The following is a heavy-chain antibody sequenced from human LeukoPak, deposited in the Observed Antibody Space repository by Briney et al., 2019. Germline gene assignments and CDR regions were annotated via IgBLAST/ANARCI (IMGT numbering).Heavy chain of an antibody. Sequence: ASVKVSCKASGYTFTGYYMHWVRQAPGQGLEWMGWINPNSGGTNYAQKFQGRVTMTRDTSISTAYMELSRLRSDDTAVYYCARGIPLTAAAGREYFQHWGQGSLVTVSS. CDR3: ARGIPLTAAAGREYFQH. V-gene: IGHV1-2*02. J-gene: IGHJ1*01. CDR1: GYTFTGYY. CDR2: INPNSGGT. D-gene: IGHD6-13*01.